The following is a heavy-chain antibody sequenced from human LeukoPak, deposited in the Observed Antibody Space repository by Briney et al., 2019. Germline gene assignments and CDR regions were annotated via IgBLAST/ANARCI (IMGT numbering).Heavy chain of an antibody. CDR2: ISSSSSTI. CDR1: GFTFSSYS. V-gene: IGHV3-48*02. CDR3: ARAWYSWGYYFDY. D-gene: IGHD1-26*01. Sequence: PGRSLRLSCAASGFTFSSYSMNWVRQAPGRGLEWVSYISSSSSTIFYADSVKGRFTISRDNAKNSLYLQMHSLRDEDTAVYYCARAWYSWGYYFDYWGQGTLVTVSS. J-gene: IGHJ4*02.